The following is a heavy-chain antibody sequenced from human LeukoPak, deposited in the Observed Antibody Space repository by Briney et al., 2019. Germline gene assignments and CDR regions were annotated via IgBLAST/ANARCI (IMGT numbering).Heavy chain of an antibody. Sequence: PGGSLRLSCAASGFTFSIYWMSWVRQAPGKGLECVANIKQDGSEKHYVDSVKGRFTISRDNAKNSLYLQMNSLRAEDTAVYYCARGDITMIVVLGCYFDYWGQGTLVTVSS. CDR2: IKQDGSEK. D-gene: IGHD3-22*01. V-gene: IGHV3-7*01. J-gene: IGHJ4*02. CDR1: GFTFSIYW. CDR3: ARGDITMIVVLGCYFDY.